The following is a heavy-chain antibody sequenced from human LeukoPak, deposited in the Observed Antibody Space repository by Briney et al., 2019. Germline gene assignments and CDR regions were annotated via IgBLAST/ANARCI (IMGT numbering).Heavy chain of an antibody. J-gene: IGHJ4*02. CDR3: ARTGKTLLNYDFDY. Sequence: PSETLSLTCSVSGGSISSSGSYWGWIRQPPGKGLEWIGNIYYDRSTYYNPSLKSRVTISINTSRNQFSLKLNSVTAADTAVYYCARTGKTLLNYDFDYWGQGTLVTVSS. CDR1: GGSISSSGSY. CDR2: IYYDRST. D-gene: IGHD1-7*01. V-gene: IGHV4-39*07.